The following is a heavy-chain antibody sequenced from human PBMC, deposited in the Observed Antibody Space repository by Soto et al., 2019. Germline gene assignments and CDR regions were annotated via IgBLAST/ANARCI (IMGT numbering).Heavy chain of an antibody. D-gene: IGHD6-19*01. CDR3: ARDVSSGWSLDY. J-gene: IGHJ4*02. CDR1: GFTFSSYS. V-gene: IGHV3-21*01. Sequence: EVQLVESGGGLVKPGGSLRLSCAASGFTFSSYSMNWVRQAPGKGLEWVSSISSSSSYIYYADSVKGRFTISRDNAKNSLYLQMNSLRAEDTAVYYCARDVSSGWSLDYWGQGTLVTVSS. CDR2: ISSSSSYI.